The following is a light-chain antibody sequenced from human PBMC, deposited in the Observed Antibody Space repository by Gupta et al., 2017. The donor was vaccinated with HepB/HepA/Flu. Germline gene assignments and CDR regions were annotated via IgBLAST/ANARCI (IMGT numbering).Light chain of an antibody. Sequence: DIQMTQSPSSVSASVGDRVTITCRASQGIRSWLAWYQQKPGKAPKLLIYAASSLQRGVPSRFSGSGSGTDFTLTISSLQPEDFATYYCQQANSFPSITFGQGTRLEIK. CDR1: QGIRSW. CDR3: QQANSFPSIT. V-gene: IGKV1D-12*01. CDR2: AAS. J-gene: IGKJ5*01.